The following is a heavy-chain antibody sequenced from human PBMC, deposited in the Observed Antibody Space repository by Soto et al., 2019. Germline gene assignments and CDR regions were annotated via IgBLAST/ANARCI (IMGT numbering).Heavy chain of an antibody. CDR2: ISDSGGST. CDR1: GFTFSTYA. V-gene: IGHV3-23*01. D-gene: IGHD1-26*01. Sequence: EVQLLESGGGLVQPGGSLRLSCAASGFTFSTYAMNWVRQAPGKGLEWVSVISDSGGSTHYADSVKGRFAISRDNSQNTLYLQMNSLRGEDTAVYYCAKSGGSYHWFDPWGQGTLVTVSS. CDR3: AKSGGSYHWFDP. J-gene: IGHJ5*02.